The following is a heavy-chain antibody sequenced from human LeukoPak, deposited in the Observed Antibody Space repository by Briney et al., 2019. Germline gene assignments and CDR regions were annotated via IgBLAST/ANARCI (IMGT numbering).Heavy chain of an antibody. J-gene: IGHJ4*02. CDR1: GFTVGGYG. Sequence: GRSLRLSCAGAGFTVGGYGMRWFRQTPGKGLEWVAVIAYDGSRAFYADSVKGRFTISRDNSKNTMSVQMDDLRAEDTAVYYCTRYNNDPFDYWGQGTLVTVSS. CDR2: IAYDGSRA. D-gene: IGHD1-14*01. CDR3: TRYNNDPFDY. V-gene: IGHV3-33*01.